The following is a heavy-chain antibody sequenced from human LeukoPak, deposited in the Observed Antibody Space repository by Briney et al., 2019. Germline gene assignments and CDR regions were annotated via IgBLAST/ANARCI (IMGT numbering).Heavy chain of an antibody. CDR3: ARGAGRSSGFDY. CDR2: INPNSGGT. D-gene: IGHD6-19*01. Sequence: ASVKVSCKASGYXFTGYYMHWVRQAPGQGLEWMGWINPNSGGTNYAQKFQGRVTMTRDTSISTAYMELSRLRSDDTAVYYCARGAGRSSGFDYWGQGTLVTVSS. V-gene: IGHV1-2*02. CDR1: GYXFTGYY. J-gene: IGHJ4*02.